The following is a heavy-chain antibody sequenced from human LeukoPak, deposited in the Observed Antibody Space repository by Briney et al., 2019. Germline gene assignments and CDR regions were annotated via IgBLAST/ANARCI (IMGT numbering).Heavy chain of an antibody. D-gene: IGHD2-2*01. Sequence: PSETLSLTCAVYGGSFSSYYWTWVRQPPGKGLEWIGEITHRGTTHYNPSLKSRVTISADTQFALKLTSVTAADTAVYYCAILGYCSSASCYAIPIWGQGSLVTVPS. CDR2: ITHRGTT. V-gene: IGHV4-34*01. J-gene: IGHJ4*02. CDR3: AILGYCSSASCYAIPI. CDR1: GGSFSSYY.